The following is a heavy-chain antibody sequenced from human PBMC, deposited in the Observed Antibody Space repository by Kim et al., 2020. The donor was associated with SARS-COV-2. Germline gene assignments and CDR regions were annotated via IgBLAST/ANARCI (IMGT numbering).Heavy chain of an antibody. CDR2: NT. CDR3: ARERFGGSFDY. D-gene: IGHD3-10*01. V-gene: IGHV1-3*01. J-gene: IGHJ4*02. Sequence: NTRYSQTVQGRVTIPWETAESTAYMDLTSLRFEDTAVYYCARERFGGSFDYWGQGTLVTVSS.